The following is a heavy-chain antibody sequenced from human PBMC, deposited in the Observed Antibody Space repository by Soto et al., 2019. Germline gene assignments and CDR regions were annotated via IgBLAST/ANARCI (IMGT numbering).Heavy chain of an antibody. CDR2: ISAYNGNT. J-gene: IGHJ5*02. CDR1: GYTFTSYG. Sequence: GASVKVSCKASGYTFTSYGISWVRQAPGQGLEWMGWISAYNGNTNYAQKLQGRVTMTTDTSTSTAYMELRSLRSDDTAVYYCARDQWIAVAGTNWFDPWGQGTLVTVPQ. V-gene: IGHV1-18*01. CDR3: ARDQWIAVAGTNWFDP. D-gene: IGHD6-19*01.